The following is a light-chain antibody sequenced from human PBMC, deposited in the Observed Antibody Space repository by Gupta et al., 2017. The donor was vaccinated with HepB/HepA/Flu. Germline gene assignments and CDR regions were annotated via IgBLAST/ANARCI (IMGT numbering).Light chain of an antibody. CDR2: WVS. V-gene: IGKV4-1*01. J-gene: IGKJ2*03. Sequence: DIVMTQSPDSLAVSLGERATINCKASQSVLYSANNKNYLTWYQQKPGQPPKMLIYWVSTRDSGVPDRFTGSGSGTDFTLTISSLQAEDVAVYYCQQYYSKPLSFGQGTKVEIK. CDR1: QSVLYSANNKNY. CDR3: QQYYSKPLS.